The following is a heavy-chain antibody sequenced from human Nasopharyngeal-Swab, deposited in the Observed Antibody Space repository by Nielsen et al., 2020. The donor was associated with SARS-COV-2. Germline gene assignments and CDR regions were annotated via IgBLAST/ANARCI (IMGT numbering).Heavy chain of an antibody. J-gene: IGHJ3*02. CDR2: ISPGSDSM. V-gene: IGHV3-48*04. D-gene: IGHD3-10*01. CDR1: GFTLSDYN. Sequence: GGSLRLSCAASGFTLSDYNMNWVRQVPGKGLERLSYISPGSDSMSYADSVKGRFTISRDNAKNSLYLQMNSLRAEDTAVYYCAKQWELLGGSHDAFHIWGQGTMVTVSS. CDR3: AKQWELLGGSHDAFHI.